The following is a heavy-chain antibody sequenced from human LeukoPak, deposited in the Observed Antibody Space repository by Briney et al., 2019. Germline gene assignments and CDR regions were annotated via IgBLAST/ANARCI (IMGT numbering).Heavy chain of an antibody. D-gene: IGHD4-17*01. J-gene: IGHJ4*02. Sequence: SETLSLTCSVSGGSISSYYWSWIRQSPGRGLEWIGYIYYSGSTNYNPSLKSRVSISVDTSKNQFSLKLSSVTAADTAVYYCARTGSTVTMLYPFDHWGQGTLVTVSS. CDR2: IYYSGST. CDR3: ARTGSTVTMLYPFDH. CDR1: GGSISSYY. V-gene: IGHV4-59*01.